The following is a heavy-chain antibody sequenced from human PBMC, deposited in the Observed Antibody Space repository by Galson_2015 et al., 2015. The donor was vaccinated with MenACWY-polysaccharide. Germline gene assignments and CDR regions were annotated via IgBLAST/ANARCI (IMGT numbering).Heavy chain of an antibody. Sequence: SLRLSCATSGFIFSNYWMSWVRLTPGKGLEWLGNIKNDGTAKNYVDSVKGRFTFSRDNTKNSLYLQMSSLREEDTAVYYCARDPYHVEASDQFHYWGQGTL. J-gene: IGHJ4*02. D-gene: IGHD1-1*01. CDR3: ARDPYHVEASDQFHY. V-gene: IGHV3-7*01. CDR1: GFIFSNYW. CDR2: IKNDGTAK.